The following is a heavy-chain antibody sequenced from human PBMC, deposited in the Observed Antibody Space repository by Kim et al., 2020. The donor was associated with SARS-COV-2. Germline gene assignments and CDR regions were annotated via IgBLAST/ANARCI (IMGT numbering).Heavy chain of an antibody. CDR1: GYTFSNYG. J-gene: IGHJ5*02. CDR2: ISAYDGDR. Sequence: ASVKVSCKAFGYTFSNYGISWVRQAPGQGLEWMGWISAYDGDRNYAHKLQGRVTMTTDTSTSTAYMELRSLRGDDTAVYYCTRDLSYCGSSACYDDCFDPWGQGTLVTVSS. D-gene: IGHD2-2*01. CDR3: TRDLSYCGSSACYDDCFDP. V-gene: IGHV1-18*04.